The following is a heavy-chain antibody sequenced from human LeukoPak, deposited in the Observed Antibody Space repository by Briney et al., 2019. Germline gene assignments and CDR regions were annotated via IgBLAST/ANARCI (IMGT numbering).Heavy chain of an antibody. D-gene: IGHD2-21*02. CDR1: GFTFSNYW. CDR2: IEEDGSDK. CDR3: ARDQWRLFDY. J-gene: IGHJ4*02. Sequence: GGSLRLSCAASGFTFSNYWMSWVRQAPGKGLEWVASIEEDGSDKYYVDSVKGRFTISRDSAKNSLFLQMNSLRAEDTAVYYCARDQWRLFDYWGQGTLVTVSS. V-gene: IGHV3-7*04.